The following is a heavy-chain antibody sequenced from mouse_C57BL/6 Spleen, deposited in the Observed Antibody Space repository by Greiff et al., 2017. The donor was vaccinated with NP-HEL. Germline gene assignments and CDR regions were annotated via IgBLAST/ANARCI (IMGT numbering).Heavy chain of an antibody. CDR1: GYSITSDY. CDR3: ARYNYGSSPYWYFDV. J-gene: IGHJ1*03. V-gene: IGHV3-8*01. Sequence: EVQGVESGPGLAKPSQTLSLTCSVTGYSITSDYWNWIRKFPGNKLEYMGYISYSGSTYYNPSLKSRISITRDTSKNQYYLQLNSVTTEDTATYYCARYNYGSSPYWYFDVWGTGTTVTVSS. D-gene: IGHD1-1*01. CDR2: ISYSGST.